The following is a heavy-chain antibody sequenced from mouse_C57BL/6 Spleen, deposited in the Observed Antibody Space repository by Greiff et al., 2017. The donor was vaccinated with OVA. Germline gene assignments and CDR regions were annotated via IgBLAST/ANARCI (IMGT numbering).Heavy chain of an antibody. CDR2: IDPSDSYT. CDR3: ARSKDYDGEVSMDY. V-gene: IGHV1-69*01. J-gene: IGHJ4*01. CDR1: GYTFTSYW. Sequence: QVQLQQPGAELVMPGASVKLSCKASGYTFTSYWMHWVKQRPGQGLEWIGEIDPSDSYTNYNQKFKGKSTLTVDKSSSTAYMQLSSLTSEDSAVYYCARSKDYDGEVSMDYWGQGTSVTVSS. D-gene: IGHD2-4*01.